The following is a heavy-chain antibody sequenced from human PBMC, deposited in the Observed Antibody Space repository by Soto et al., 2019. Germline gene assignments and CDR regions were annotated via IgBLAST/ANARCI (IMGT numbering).Heavy chain of an antibody. CDR1: GGSISSSSYY. V-gene: IGHV4-39*01. J-gene: IGHJ6*02. D-gene: IGHD3-3*01. CDR2: IYYSGST. Sequence: SETLSLTCTVSGGSISSSSYYWGWIRQPPGKGLEWIGSIYYSGSTYYNPSLKSRVTISVDTSKNQFSLKLSSVTAADTAVYYCASNDFWSGLTSTYYYYGMDVWGQGTTVTVSS. CDR3: ASNDFWSGLTSTYYYYGMDV.